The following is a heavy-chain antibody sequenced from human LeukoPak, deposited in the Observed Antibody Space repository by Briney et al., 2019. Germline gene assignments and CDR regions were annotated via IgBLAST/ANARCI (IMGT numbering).Heavy chain of an antibody. CDR3: AREPLGFGVVTLDY. V-gene: IGHV3-30-3*01. D-gene: IGHD3-3*01. Sequence: PGRSLRLSCAASGFTFRSYAMHWVRQAPGKGLEWVAVISYDGSNKYYADSVKGRFTISRDNSKNTLYLQMNSLRAEDTAVYYCAREPLGFGVVTLDYWGQGTLVTVSS. CDR2: ISYDGSNK. J-gene: IGHJ4*02. CDR1: GFTFRSYA.